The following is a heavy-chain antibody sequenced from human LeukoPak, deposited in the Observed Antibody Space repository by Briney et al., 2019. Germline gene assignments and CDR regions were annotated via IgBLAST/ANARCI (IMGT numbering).Heavy chain of an antibody. J-gene: IGHJ4*02. V-gene: IGHV3-7*01. CDR1: GLTFSSHW. Sequence: GGSLKLSCAASGLTFSSHWMSWVRQAPGQGLEWVANISPDGDRENYVDSVKGRFSISRDNAKNSLFLQMHSLSAEDTAVYYCASKFPYCSGGSCALGGQGTLVTVSS. D-gene: IGHD2-15*01. CDR3: ASKFPYCSGGSCAL. CDR2: ISPDGDRE.